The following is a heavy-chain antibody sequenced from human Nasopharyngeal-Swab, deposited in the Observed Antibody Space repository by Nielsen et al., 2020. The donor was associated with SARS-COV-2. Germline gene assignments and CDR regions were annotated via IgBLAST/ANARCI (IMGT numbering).Heavy chain of an antibody. V-gene: IGHV4-34*01. CDR1: GGSFSGYY. Sequence: GSLRLSCAVYGGSFSGYYWSWIRQPPGKGLEWIGEINHSGSTNYSPSLKSRVTISVDTSKNQFSLKLSSVTAADTAVYYCARGAQVSTDYYDSSGYANWFDPWGQGTLVTVSS. D-gene: IGHD3-22*01. CDR3: ARGAQVSTDYYDSSGYANWFDP. J-gene: IGHJ5*02. CDR2: INHSGST.